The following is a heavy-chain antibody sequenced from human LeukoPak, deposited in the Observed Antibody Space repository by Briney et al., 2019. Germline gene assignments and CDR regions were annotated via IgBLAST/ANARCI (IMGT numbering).Heavy chain of an antibody. D-gene: IGHD5-18*01. V-gene: IGHV4-30-2*01. Sequence: PSETLSLTCTVSGGSISSGGYYWSWIRQPPGKGLEWIGYIYHSGSTYYSPSLKSRVTISVDRSKNQFSLKLSSVTAADTAVYYCAREEKSYGWDYWGQGTLVTVSS. CDR1: GGSISSGGYY. CDR3: AREEKSYGWDY. CDR2: IYHSGST. J-gene: IGHJ4*02.